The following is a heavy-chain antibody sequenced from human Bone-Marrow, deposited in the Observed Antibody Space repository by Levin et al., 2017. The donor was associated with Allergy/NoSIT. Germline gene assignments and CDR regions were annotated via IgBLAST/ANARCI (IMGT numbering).Heavy chain of an antibody. V-gene: IGHV1-8*01. CDR2: MNPNSGNT. Sequence: GESLKISCKASGYTFTSYDINWVRQATGQGLEWMGWMNPNSGNTGYAQKFQGRVTMTRNTSISTAYMELSSLRSEDTAVYYCARVPFKRWLQVPIDYWGQGTLVTVSS. D-gene: IGHD5-24*01. CDR3: ARVPFKRWLQVPIDY. CDR1: GYTFTSYD. J-gene: IGHJ4*02.